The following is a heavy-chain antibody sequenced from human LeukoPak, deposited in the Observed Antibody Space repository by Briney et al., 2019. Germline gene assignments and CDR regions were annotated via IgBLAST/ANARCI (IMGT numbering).Heavy chain of an antibody. CDR2: ISGSGDST. CDR3: AKDWASGFGELLLDY. D-gene: IGHD3-10*01. V-gene: IGHV3-23*01. CDR1: GFTFSSYA. J-gene: IGHJ4*02. Sequence: GGSLRLSCAASGFTFSSYAMSWVRQAPGKGLDWISTISGSGDSTFDADSVKGRFTISRDNSQNTLYLQLNSLRADDPAVYYRAKDWASGFGELLLDYWGQGTLVTVSS.